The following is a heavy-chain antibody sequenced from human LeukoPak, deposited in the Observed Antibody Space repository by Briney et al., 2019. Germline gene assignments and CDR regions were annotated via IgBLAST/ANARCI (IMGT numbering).Heavy chain of an antibody. CDR3: ARVSGYSYGSNWFDP. J-gene: IGHJ5*02. D-gene: IGHD5-18*01. CDR2: IYYSGST. CDR1: GGSISSSSYY. Sequence: PSETLSLTCTVSGGSISSSSYYWGWIRQPPGKGLEWIGSIYYSGSTYYNPSLKSQVTVSVDTSKNQFSLKLSSVTAADTAVYYCARVSGYSYGSNWFDPWGQGTLVTVSS. V-gene: IGHV4-39*07.